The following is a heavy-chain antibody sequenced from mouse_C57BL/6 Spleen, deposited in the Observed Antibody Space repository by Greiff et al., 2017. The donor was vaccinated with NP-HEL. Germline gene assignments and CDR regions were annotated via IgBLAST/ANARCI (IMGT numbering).Heavy chain of an antibody. CDR3: ARGLRDGYYFDY. CDR1: GYTFTSYW. V-gene: IGHV1-52*01. D-gene: IGHD1-1*01. J-gene: IGHJ2*01. Sequence: QVQLQQPGAELVRPGSSVKLSCKASGYTFTSYWMHWVKQRPIQGLEWIGNIDPSVSETHYNQKFKDKATLTVDKSSSTAYMQLSSLTSEDSAVYYCARGLRDGYYFDYWGQGTTLTVSS. CDR2: IDPSVSET.